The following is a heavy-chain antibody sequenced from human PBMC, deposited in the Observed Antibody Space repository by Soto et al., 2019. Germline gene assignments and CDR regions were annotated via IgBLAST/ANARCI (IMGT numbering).Heavy chain of an antibody. J-gene: IGHJ5*02. CDR1: GYTFTSYD. Sequence: QVQLVQSGAEVKKPGASVKVSCKASGYTFTSYDINWVRQATGQGLEWMGWMNPNSGNTGYAQKFQGRVTMTRNTSLNAAYMELSSLRADDTAVYYCARANYYGDYVLVWFDPWGQGSLVTVSS. CDR3: ARANYYGDYVLVWFDP. V-gene: IGHV1-8*01. D-gene: IGHD4-17*01. CDR2: MNPNSGNT.